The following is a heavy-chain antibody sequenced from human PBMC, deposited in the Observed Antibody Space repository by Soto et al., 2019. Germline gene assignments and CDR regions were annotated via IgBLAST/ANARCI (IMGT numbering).Heavy chain of an antibody. J-gene: IGHJ4*02. D-gene: IGHD5-18*01. CDR1: GFSMSSSNW. Sequence: SETLSLTCTVSGFSMSSSNWWNWVRQPPGKGLEWIGETRHSGRTNYNPSLKSRVTISVDKSKNHFSLKLSSVTAADTAVYYWARYKATALDNGGQETLVTVS. CDR2: TRHSGRT. CDR3: ARYKATALDN. V-gene: IGHV4-4*02.